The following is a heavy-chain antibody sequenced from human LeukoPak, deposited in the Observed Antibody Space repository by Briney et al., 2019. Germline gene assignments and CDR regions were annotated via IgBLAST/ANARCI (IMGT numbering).Heavy chain of an antibody. CDR1: GYTFTSYY. V-gene: IGHV1-46*01. D-gene: IGHD3-22*01. J-gene: IGHJ4*02. Sequence: GASVKVSCKASGYTFTSYYMHWVRQAPGQGLEWMGIINPSGGSTSYAQKFQGRVTMTRDMSTSTVYMELSRLRSDDTAVYYCARVGSDRGPAYYYDSSGYYYYWGQGTLVTVSS. CDR3: ARVGSDRGPAYYYDSSGYYYY. CDR2: INPSGGST.